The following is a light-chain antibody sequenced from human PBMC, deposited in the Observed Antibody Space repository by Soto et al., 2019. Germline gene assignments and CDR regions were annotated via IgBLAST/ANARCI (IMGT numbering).Light chain of an antibody. J-gene: IGLJ2*01. V-gene: IGLV2-8*01. CDR2: EVS. Sequence: QSALTQPPSASGSPGQSVTISCTGTSSDVGGYNYVSWYQQHPGKAPKLMIYEVSKRPSGVPDRFSGSKSGNTASLTVSALQAEDEAVYYCSSYAGSNNVVFGGGTKLTVL. CDR1: SSDVGGYNY. CDR3: SSYAGSNNVV.